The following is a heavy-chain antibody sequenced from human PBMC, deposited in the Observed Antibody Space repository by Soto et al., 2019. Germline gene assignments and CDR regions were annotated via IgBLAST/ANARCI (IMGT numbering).Heavy chain of an antibody. J-gene: IGHJ4*02. CDR3: ARGAYSSSFRSPLFYFDY. CDR1: GFNVNSNS. V-gene: IGHV3-66*01. CDR2: IHSGGTT. D-gene: IGHD6-6*01. Sequence: EVQLVESGGGLVQPGGSLRLSCAASGFNVNSNSMTWVRQAPGKGLEWVSVIHSGGTTYYADSVKGRFTISRDNSKNTLYLQMNSLKAEDAAVYFCARGAYSSSFRSPLFYFDYWGQGTLVTVPS.